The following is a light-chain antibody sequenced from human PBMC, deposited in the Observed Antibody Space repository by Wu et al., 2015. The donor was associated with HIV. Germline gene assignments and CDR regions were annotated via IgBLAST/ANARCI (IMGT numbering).Light chain of an antibody. V-gene: IGKV3-20*01. J-gene: IGKJ1*01. CDR3: QQYVRSSWT. Sequence: PGERATLSCRASQSVSINYLAWYQQKPGQAPRLLIYGASIRATGIPDRFSGSGSGTDFTLTISRLEPEDFAVYYCQQYVRSSWTFGQGTTVEI. CDR1: QSVSINY. CDR2: GAS.